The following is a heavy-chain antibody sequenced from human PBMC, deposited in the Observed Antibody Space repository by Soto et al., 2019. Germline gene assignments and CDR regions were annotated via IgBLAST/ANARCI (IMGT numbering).Heavy chain of an antibody. D-gene: IGHD3-9*01. V-gene: IGHV4-59*01. CDR3: ARVEVYDILTGYYLWFDP. CDR1: GGSISSYY. CDR2: IYYSGST. J-gene: IGHJ5*02. Sequence: PSETLSLTCTVSGGSISSYYWSWIRQPPGKGLEWIGYIYYSGSTNYNPSLTSRVTISVDTSKNQFSLKLSSVTAADTAVYYCARVEVYDILTGYYLWFDPWGQGTLVTVSS.